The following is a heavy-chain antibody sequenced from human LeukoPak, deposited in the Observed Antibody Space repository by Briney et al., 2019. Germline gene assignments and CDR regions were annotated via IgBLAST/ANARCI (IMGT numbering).Heavy chain of an antibody. CDR1: GGSISSSSYY. Sequence: SETLSLTCTVSGGSISSSSYYWSWIRQPPGKGLEWIGEINHSGSTNYNPSLKSRVTISVDTSKNQFSLKLSSVTAADTAVYYCAREPCMYSSSWCRVWFDPWGQGTLVTVSS. D-gene: IGHD6-13*01. J-gene: IGHJ5*02. CDR2: INHSGST. V-gene: IGHV4-39*07. CDR3: AREPCMYSSSWCRVWFDP.